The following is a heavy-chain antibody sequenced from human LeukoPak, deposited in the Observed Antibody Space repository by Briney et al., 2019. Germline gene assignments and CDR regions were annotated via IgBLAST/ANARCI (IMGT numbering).Heavy chain of an antibody. V-gene: IGHV3-23*01. J-gene: IGHJ4*02. CDR3: AKEILHYYGSGSYLVFDY. D-gene: IGHD3-10*01. Sequence: GGSLRLSCAASGFTFSSYAMSWVRQAPGKGLEWVSAISGSGGSTYYADSVKGRFTISRDNSKNTLYLQMNSLRAEDTAVYYCAKEILHYYGSGSYLVFDYWGQGTLVTVSS. CDR1: GFTFSSYA. CDR2: ISGSGGST.